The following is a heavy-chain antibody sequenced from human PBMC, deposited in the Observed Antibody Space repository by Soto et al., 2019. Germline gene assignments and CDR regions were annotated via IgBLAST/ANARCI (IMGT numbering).Heavy chain of an antibody. CDR3: ESGGHWLHP. CDR1: GGSISNDD. CDR2: MYYNGNI. Sequence: ETVALTCKVSGGSISNDDWTWVRQCPEKGLEWIGYMYYNGNINYKPSLKSRVTISIDTSKNQFSLTLKSVTAADTAAYSSESGGHWLHPWGPGVLVT. V-gene: IGHV4-59*01. J-gene: IGHJ5*02.